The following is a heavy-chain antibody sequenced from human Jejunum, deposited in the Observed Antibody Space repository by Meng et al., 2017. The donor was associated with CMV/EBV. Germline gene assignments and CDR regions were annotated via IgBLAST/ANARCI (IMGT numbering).Heavy chain of an antibody. CDR1: GGSLSPYY. CDR2: ISHGGIT. Sequence: QVQLQQCGAGLLNSSETLSLTCAVYGGSLSPYYWTWIRQIPGKGLEWIGEISHGGITNYNPSLKSRVTLLIDTSKNQFSLKLSSVTAAVTAVYYCGMERVNWGQGILVTVSS. D-gene: IGHD1-1*01. J-gene: IGHJ4*02. V-gene: IGHV4-34*01. CDR3: GMERVN.